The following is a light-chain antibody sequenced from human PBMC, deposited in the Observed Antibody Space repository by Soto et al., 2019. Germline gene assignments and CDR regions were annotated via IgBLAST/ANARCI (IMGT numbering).Light chain of an antibody. CDR1: QGIGND. V-gene: IGKV1-6*01. J-gene: IGKJ1*01. Sequence: AIQVTQSPSSLSASVGDRVTISCRASQGIGNDLGWYQQKPGKAPKLLIYEASTLQTGVASRFSGSESGTDFTLTISSLQPEDFANYYCLQDYVYPWTFGQGTKVEVK. CDR2: EAS. CDR3: LQDYVYPWT.